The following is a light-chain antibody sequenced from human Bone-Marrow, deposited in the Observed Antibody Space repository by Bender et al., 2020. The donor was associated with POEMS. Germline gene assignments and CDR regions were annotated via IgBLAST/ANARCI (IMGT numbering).Light chain of an antibody. J-gene: IGLJ3*02. CDR1: SSNIGTNP. V-gene: IGLV1-44*01. CDR3: CSYSSTSTLV. Sequence: QSVLTQPPSASGTPGQRFTISCSGSSSNIGTNPVNWYQQLPGTAPKLLIYINNQRPSGVPDRFSGSKSGTSASLAISGLQAEDEADYYCCSYSSTSTLVFGGGTKLTVL. CDR2: INN.